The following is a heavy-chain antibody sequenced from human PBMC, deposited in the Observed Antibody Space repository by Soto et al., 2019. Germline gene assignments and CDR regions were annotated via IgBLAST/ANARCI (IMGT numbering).Heavy chain of an antibody. D-gene: IGHD2-8*01. CDR1: GFTFSSYA. CDR2: ISYDGSNK. J-gene: IGHJ6*02. CDR3: ARDDPGYCTNCLDV. Sequence: GGSLRLSCAASGFTFSSYAMHWVRQAPGKGLEWVAVISYDGSNKYYADSVKGRFTISRDNSKNTLYLQMNSLRAEDTAVYYCARDDPGYCTNCLDVWGQGTTVTVSS. V-gene: IGHV3-30-3*01.